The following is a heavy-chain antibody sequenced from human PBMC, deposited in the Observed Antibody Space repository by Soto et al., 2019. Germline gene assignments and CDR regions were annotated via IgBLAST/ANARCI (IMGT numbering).Heavy chain of an antibody. CDR2: IWYDGSNK. J-gene: IGHJ4*02. Sequence: QVQLVESGGGVVQPGRSLRLSCAASGFTFSSYGMHWVRQAPGKGLEWVAVIWYDGSNKYYADSVKGRFTISRDNSKNTLYLQMNSLRAEDTAVYYCARVSVRGARSDFDYWGQETLVTVSS. V-gene: IGHV3-33*01. CDR3: ARVSVRGARSDFDY. CDR1: GFTFSSYG. D-gene: IGHD3-10*01.